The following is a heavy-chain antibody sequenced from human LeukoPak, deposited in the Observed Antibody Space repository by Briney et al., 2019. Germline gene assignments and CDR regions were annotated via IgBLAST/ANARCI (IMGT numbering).Heavy chain of an antibody. J-gene: IGHJ5*02. CDR1: GGSISSGGYY. Sequence: SETLSLTCTVSGGSISSGGYYWSWIRQHPGKGLEWIGYIYYSGSTYYNPSLKSRLTISVDTSKNKFSLKLSSVTAADTAVYYCARDRSGYAWFDPWGQGTLVTVSS. V-gene: IGHV4-31*03. D-gene: IGHD5-12*01. CDR2: IYYSGST. CDR3: ARDRSGYAWFDP.